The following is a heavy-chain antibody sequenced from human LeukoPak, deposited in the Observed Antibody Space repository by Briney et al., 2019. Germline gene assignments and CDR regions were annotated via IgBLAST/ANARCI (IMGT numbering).Heavy chain of an antibody. V-gene: IGHV4-4*07. CDR1: GASISDYF. CDR2: IDTSGTA. CDR3: ARGTKKTVYHTLDY. D-gene: IGHD1-7*01. J-gene: IGHJ4*02. Sequence: PSETLSLTCTVSGASISDYFWNWIRQPAGRGLEWIGRIDTSGTAKYNSSLKSRVTISVDTSKNQFSLRLSSAAAADTAIYYCARGTKKTVYHTLDYGGQGILVTVSS.